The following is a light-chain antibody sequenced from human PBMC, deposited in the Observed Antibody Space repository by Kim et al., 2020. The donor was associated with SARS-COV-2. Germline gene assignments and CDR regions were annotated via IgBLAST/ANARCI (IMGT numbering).Light chain of an antibody. Sequence: ASVGDRVTITCRASQAISVYLAWFQQRPGQVPKRLIYATSSLQSGVPSRFSGSGSGTEFTLTISSLQPEDFATYYCLQHSTFPPTFGGGTKVDIK. CDR2: ATS. CDR1: QAISVY. J-gene: IGKJ4*01. V-gene: IGKV1-17*03. CDR3: LQHSTFPPT.